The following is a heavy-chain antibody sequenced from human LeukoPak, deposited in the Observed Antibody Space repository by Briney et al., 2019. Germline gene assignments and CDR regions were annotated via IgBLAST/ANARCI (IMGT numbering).Heavy chain of an antibody. CDR1: GFTFSSYT. Sequence: GGSLRLSCAASGFTFSSYTMNWVRQAPGKGLEWVSYISTTSSTIYYADPVKGRFTISRDNAKSSLYLQMNSLRAEDTAVYYCARQVREWELSFDYWGQGTLVTVSS. CDR3: ARQVREWELSFDY. J-gene: IGHJ4*02. CDR2: ISTTSSTI. V-gene: IGHV3-48*01. D-gene: IGHD1-26*01.